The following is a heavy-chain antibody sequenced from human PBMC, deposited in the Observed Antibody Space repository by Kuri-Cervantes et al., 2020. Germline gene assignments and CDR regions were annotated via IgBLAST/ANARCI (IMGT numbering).Heavy chain of an antibody. Sequence: GGSLRLSCAASGFTFSSYAMSWVRQTPGKGLEWVSGINWNGGSTGYADSVKGRFTISRDNAKNSLYLQMNSLRVEDAALYYCAKVGGGAAGGPFDYWGQGTLVTVSS. V-gene: IGHV3-20*04. CDR3: AKVGGGAAGGPFDY. CDR1: GFTFSSYA. D-gene: IGHD2-15*01. J-gene: IGHJ4*02. CDR2: INWNGGST.